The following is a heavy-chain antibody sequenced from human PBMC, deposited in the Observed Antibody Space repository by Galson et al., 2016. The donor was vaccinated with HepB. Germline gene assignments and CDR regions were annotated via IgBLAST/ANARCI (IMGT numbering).Heavy chain of an antibody. CDR1: GFTFSNYG. Sequence: SLRLSCAASGFTFSNYGIHCVRQAPGKGLEWVAVISSDGSKQYYADSVKGRFTISRDNSKNTLYLQMNSLRPEDTAVYYCARDVAVVARTSGYFDLWGRGTLVTVPS. CDR2: ISSDGSKQ. D-gene: IGHD2-15*01. J-gene: IGHJ2*01. CDR3: ARDVAVVARTSGYFDL. V-gene: IGHV3-30*03.